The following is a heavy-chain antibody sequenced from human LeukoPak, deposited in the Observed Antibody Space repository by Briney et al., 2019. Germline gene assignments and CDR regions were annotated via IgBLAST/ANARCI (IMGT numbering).Heavy chain of an antibody. D-gene: IGHD6-13*01. Sequence: GGFLRLSCAASGFTFSTYGMHWVRQAPGKGLKWVSFIRYDGSDKYYADSVKGRFTISRDNSKNTMYLQMNSLRDEDTAVYYCAKNQGGSSMFDIWGQGTMVTVSS. CDR3: AKNQGGSSMFDI. V-gene: IGHV3-30*02. CDR1: GFTFSTYG. J-gene: IGHJ3*02. CDR2: IRYDGSDK.